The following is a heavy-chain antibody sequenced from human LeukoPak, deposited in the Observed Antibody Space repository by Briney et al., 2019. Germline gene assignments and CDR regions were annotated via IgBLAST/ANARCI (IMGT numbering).Heavy chain of an antibody. Sequence: ASVKVSCKASGGPFHIYAISWVRLVPGQGLEWMGRVVPASEISTYAQKFLGRVTITADYSASTVYMELSGLRSDDTATYYCARVGYTRGPLPYGMDVWGQGTTVTV. D-gene: IGHD3-16*02. CDR2: VVPASEIS. CDR1: GGPFHIYA. CDR3: ARVGYTRGPLPYGMDV. J-gene: IGHJ6*02. V-gene: IGHV1-69*04.